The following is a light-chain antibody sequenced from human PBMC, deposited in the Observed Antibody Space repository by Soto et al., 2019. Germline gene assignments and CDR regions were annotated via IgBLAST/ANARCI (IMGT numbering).Light chain of an antibody. CDR2: VAS. CDR1: QSVSSN. V-gene: IGKV3-15*01. Sequence: EIVMTQSPATLSVSPGERATLSCRASQSVSSNLAWSQQKPGQTPKLLIYVASTSATGIPARFSGSGSGTEFTLTISSLQYEDFAVYYCQQYNVWPLTFGGGTKVEFK. CDR3: QQYNVWPLT. J-gene: IGKJ4*01.